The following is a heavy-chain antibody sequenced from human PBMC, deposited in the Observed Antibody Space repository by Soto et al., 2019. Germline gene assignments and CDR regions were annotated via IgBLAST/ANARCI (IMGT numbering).Heavy chain of an antibody. V-gene: IGHV3-7*01. CDR2: IKQNGSEK. D-gene: IGHD3-16*01. J-gene: IGHJ3*02. Sequence: PGGSLRLSCGASGFTFSSYWMSWVRQAPGKGLEWVANIKQNGSEKYYVDSVKGRFTISRDNAKNSLYLQMNSLRAEDTAVYYCARGPLGGLPSAFDIWGQGTMVTVSS. CDR3: ARGPLGGLPSAFDI. CDR1: GFTFSSYW.